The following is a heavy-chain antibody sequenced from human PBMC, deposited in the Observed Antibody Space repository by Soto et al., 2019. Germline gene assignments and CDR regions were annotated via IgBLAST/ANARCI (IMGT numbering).Heavy chain of an antibody. Sequence: ASVKVSCKASGYTFTGYYIHWVRQAPGQGLEWMGWINPNSGGTNYAQKFQGRVTMTWDTSITTAYMEMSSLRYDDAAVYYCARPALVPRVSVSTKDCFDTWGQGTLVTVSS. J-gene: IGHJ5*02. CDR3: ARPALVPRVSVSTKDCFDT. CDR1: GYTFTGYY. V-gene: IGHV1-2*02. CDR2: INPNSGGT. D-gene: IGHD2-8*01.